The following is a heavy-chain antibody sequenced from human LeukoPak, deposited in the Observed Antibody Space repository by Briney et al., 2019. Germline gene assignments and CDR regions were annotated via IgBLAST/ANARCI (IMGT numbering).Heavy chain of an antibody. D-gene: IGHD2-21*01. CDR3: ARYCGGDCYGMDV. J-gene: IGHJ6*02. CDR2: IKQDGSEK. Sequence: GGSLRLPCTASGFTFSSYWMSWVRQAPGKGLEWVANIKQDGSEKDCVDSVKGRFTISRDNAKNSLYLQMNSLRVEDTAMYYCARYCGGDCYGMDVWGQGTTVTVSS. V-gene: IGHV3-7*01. CDR1: GFTFSSYW.